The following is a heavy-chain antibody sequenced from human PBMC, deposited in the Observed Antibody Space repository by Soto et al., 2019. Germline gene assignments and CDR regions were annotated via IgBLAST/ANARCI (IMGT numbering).Heavy chain of an antibody. D-gene: IGHD3-10*01. CDR3: ARLVYDTRLNYMYFDF. Sequence: PSETLSLTCVVSDVSISIGNWWTWFRQSPQRGLEYIGEIFHDGTANYYPSFERRVVISVDTSKNQFSLKLTSVTAADTAIYFCARLVYDTRLNYMYFDFWGQGTLVTVSS. J-gene: IGHJ4*02. CDR1: DVSISIGNW. CDR2: IFHDGTA. V-gene: IGHV4-4*02.